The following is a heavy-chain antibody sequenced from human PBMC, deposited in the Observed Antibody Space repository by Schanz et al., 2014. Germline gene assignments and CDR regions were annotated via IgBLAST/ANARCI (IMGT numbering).Heavy chain of an antibody. J-gene: IGHJ3*02. CDR1: GFTFSTYA. Sequence: EVQLLESGGGLIQPGGSLRLSCLASGFTFSTYAMAWVRQAPGKGLEWVSSINTGGDSTYYADSVKGRFTISRDNSRNTLYLQMNSLRAEDTAVYYCARDGYSVVVISPTESFDIWGQGTMVTVSP. CDR2: INTGGDST. D-gene: IGHD2-21*01. V-gene: IGHV3-23*01. CDR3: ARDGYSVVVISPTESFDI.